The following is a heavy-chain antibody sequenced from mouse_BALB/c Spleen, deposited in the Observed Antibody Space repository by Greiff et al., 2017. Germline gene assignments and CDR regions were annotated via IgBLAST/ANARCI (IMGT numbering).Heavy chain of an antibody. J-gene: IGHJ4*01. CDR2: ISDGGSYT. Sequence: EVHLVESGGGLVKPGGSLKLSCAASGFTFSDYYMYWVRQTPEKRLEWVATISDGGSYTYYPDSVKGRFTISRDNAKNNLYLQMSSLRSEDTALYYCARDDGEAPYAMDYWGQGTSVTVSS. CDR3: ARDDGEAPYAMDY. CDR1: GFTFSDYY. V-gene: IGHV5-4*02.